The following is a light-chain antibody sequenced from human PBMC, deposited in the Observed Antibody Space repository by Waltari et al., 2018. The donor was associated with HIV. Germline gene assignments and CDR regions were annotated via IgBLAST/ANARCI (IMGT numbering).Light chain of an antibody. Sequence: QSALPQPPSVSGSPGQSVTISCTGTSSDFGGYNYVSWYQHHPGKAPKLMIYDVTKRPAGVPDRFSGSKSGNTASLTISGLQAEDEADYFCCSYAGGYTLVFGGGTKRTVL. CDR2: DVT. V-gene: IGLV2-11*01. J-gene: IGLJ3*02. CDR1: SSDFGGYNY. CDR3: CSYAGGYTLV.